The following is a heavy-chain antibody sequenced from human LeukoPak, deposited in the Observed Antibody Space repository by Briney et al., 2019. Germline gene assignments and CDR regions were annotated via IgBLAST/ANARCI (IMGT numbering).Heavy chain of an antibody. CDR2: IIPIFGTA. CDR1: GGTFSSYA. CDR3: ARADYVWGSYRYSTSNYYYGMDV. D-gene: IGHD3-16*02. Sequence: SVKVSCKASGGTFSSYAISWVRQAPGQGLEWMGGIIPIFGTANYAQKFQGRVTITADESTSTAYMELSSLRSEDTTVYYCARADYVWGSYRYSTSNYYYGMDVWGQGTTVTVSS. V-gene: IGHV1-69*13. J-gene: IGHJ6*02.